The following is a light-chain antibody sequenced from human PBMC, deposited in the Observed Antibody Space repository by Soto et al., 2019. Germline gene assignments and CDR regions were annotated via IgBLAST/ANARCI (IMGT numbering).Light chain of an antibody. V-gene: IGLV6-57*03. J-gene: IGLJ7*01. CDR3: QSYGSSPGAV. CDR1: SGSFASNY. CDR2: EDN. Sequence: FMLTQPHSVSESLGKTVTISCTRSSGSFASNYVQWYQQRPGSAPTTVMYEDNQRPSGVPDRFSGSIDSSSRSASLTISGLENEDEAVYYCQSYGSSPGAVFGGGTQLTVL.